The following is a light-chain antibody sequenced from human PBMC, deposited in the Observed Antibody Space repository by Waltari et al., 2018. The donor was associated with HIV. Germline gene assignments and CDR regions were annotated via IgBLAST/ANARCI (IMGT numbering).Light chain of an antibody. CDR1: QSVSSY. CDR2: DSS. Sequence: DIVLTQSPATLSLSPGERATLHCRASQSVSSYLAWYQQKPGQAPRLLIYDSSNRATGIPAWFSGGGSGPDFTLTCSCPEPEAFAVFSSQQRSNRPAWTFGHGTKVAIK. J-gene: IGKJ1*01. CDR3: QQRSNRPAWT. V-gene: IGKV3-11*01.